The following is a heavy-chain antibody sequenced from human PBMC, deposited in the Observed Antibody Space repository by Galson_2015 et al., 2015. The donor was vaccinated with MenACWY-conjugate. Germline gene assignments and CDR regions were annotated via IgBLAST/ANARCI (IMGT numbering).Heavy chain of an antibody. V-gene: IGHV5-51*01. CDR2: YPGDSET. Sequence: YPGDSETRYSPSFQGQVTISADKSISTAYLQWSSLKASDTAMYYCARGGFTYGDAFDIWGQGTMVTVSS. CDR3: ARGGFTYGDAFDI. J-gene: IGHJ3*02. D-gene: IGHD5-18*01.